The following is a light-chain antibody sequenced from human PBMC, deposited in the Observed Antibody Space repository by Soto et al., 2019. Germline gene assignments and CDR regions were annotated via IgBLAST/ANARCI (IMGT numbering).Light chain of an antibody. CDR3: QQSYSIPYT. CDR1: QNITTY. J-gene: IGKJ2*01. CDR2: AAP. V-gene: IGKV1-39*01. Sequence: DIQMTQSPSSVSASVGDRVTITCRASQNITTYLNWYEQKPGKAPKFLIYAAPSLQSGVPSRFSGSGSGTDFTLTISSLQPEDFATYYCQQSYSIPYTFGQGTKLEIK.